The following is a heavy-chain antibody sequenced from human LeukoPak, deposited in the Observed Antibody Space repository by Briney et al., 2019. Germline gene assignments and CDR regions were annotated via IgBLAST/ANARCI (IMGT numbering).Heavy chain of an antibody. J-gene: IGHJ6*02. Sequence: PGGSLRLSCAASGFTFSSYAMSWVRQAPGKGLEWVAVIWYDGSNKFYADSVKGRFTISRDNSKNTLYLQMNSLRAEDTAVYYCARGITGTTEWNYYGMDVWGQGTTVTVSS. V-gene: IGHV3-33*08. CDR1: GFTFSSYA. CDR3: ARGITGTTEWNYYGMDV. D-gene: IGHD1-7*01. CDR2: IWYDGSNK.